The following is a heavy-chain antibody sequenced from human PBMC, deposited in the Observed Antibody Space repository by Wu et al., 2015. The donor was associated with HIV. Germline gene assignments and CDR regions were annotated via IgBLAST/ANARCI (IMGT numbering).Heavy chain of an antibody. Sequence: QVQLVQSGAELEKPGASVKISCKASGYTFTDHYIHWVRQSPGHGLEWVGIINPSSGSTSYAQHFKDRITMTRDTSTATVYMEMSTLRSEDTAVYYCARGLRDILTGYYSAFDYWGQGTLVIISS. D-gene: IGHD3-9*01. CDR3: ARGLRDILTGYYSAFDY. J-gene: IGHJ4*02. CDR1: GYTFTDHY. CDR2: INPSSGST. V-gene: IGHV1-46*01.